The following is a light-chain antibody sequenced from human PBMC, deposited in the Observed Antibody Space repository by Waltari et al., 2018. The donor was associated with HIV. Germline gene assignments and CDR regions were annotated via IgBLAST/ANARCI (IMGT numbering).Light chain of an antibody. Sequence: QSALTQPRSVSGSPGQSVTISCTGTSSDVGGYNYVSWYQHHPNKGPKLLIYDVNTRPSGVPDRFSGSKSGNTASLTISGLQAEDEADYYCCSYADTYFVVFGGRTKLTVL. CDR2: DVN. CDR1: SSDVGGYNY. CDR3: CSYADTYFVV. J-gene: IGLJ2*01. V-gene: IGLV2-11*01.